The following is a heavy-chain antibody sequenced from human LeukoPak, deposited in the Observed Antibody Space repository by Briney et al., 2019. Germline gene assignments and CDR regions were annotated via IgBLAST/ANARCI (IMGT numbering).Heavy chain of an antibody. CDR3: ARDGGYDSSGYYYPYYFDY. CDR1: GGSISSGSYY. CDR2: IYTSGST. V-gene: IGHV4-61*02. Sequence: SETLSLTCTVSGGSISSGSYYWSWIRQPAGKGLEWIGRIYTSGSTNYNPSLKSRVTISVDTSKNQFSLKLSSVTAADTAVYYCARDGGYDSSGYYYPYYFDYWGQGTLVTVSS. D-gene: IGHD3-22*01. J-gene: IGHJ4*02.